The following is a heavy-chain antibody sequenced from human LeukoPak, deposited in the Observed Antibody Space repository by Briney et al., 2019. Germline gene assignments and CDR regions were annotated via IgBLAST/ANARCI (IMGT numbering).Heavy chain of an antibody. CDR1: GYTFTSYG. D-gene: IGHD3-10*01. V-gene: IGHV1-18*04. CDR2: ISAYNGNT. Sequence: GASVKVCCKASGYTFTSYGISRVRQAPGQGLEWMGWISAYNGNTNYAQKLQGRVTMTTDTSTSTAYMELRSLRSDDTAVYYCARDRLYYYGSGSDYWGQGTLVTVSS. J-gene: IGHJ4*02. CDR3: ARDRLYYYGSGSDY.